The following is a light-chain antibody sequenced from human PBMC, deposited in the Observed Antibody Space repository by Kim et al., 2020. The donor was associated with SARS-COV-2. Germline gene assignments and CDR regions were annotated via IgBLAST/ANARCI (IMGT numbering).Light chain of an antibody. J-gene: IGKJ2*02. Sequence: SVSPGERATLSCRASQGVSGNLAWYQQKPGQAPRLLIYGASSRATGIPARFSGSRSGTEFTLTISSLQSEDFAVYYCQQCNNWPRTFGQGTKLEI. CDR2: GAS. V-gene: IGKV3-15*01. CDR1: QGVSGN. CDR3: QQCNNWPRT.